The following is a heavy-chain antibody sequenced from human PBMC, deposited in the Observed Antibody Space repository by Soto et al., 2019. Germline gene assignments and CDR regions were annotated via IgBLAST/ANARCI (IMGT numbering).Heavy chain of an antibody. D-gene: IGHD2-21*01. CDR2: INHSGST. CDR3: ARGAQNSARPILRWFDP. CDR1: GGSFSGYY. J-gene: IGHJ5*02. V-gene: IGHV4-34*01. Sequence: QVQLQQWGAGLMKPSETLSLTCAVYGGSFSGYYWSWIRQPPGKGLEWIGEINHSGSTNYNPSLKSRVTISVDTSKNQFSLKLSSVTAADTAVYYCARGAQNSARPILRWFDPWGQGTLVTVSS.